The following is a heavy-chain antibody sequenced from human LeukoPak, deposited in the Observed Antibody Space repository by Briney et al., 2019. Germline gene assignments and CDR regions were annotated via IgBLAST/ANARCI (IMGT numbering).Heavy chain of an antibody. D-gene: IGHD2-15*01. CDR2: IYTSGST. J-gene: IGHJ4*02. V-gene: IGHV4-4*07. CDR1: GGSISSYY. CDR3: AREGMKGYSTYYFDY. Sequence: PAETLSLTCTVSGGSISSYYWSWIRQPAGKGLEWIGRIYTSGSTNYNPSLKSRVTMSVDTSKNQFSLKLSSVTAAETAVYYCAREGMKGYSTYYFDYWGQGTLVTVSS.